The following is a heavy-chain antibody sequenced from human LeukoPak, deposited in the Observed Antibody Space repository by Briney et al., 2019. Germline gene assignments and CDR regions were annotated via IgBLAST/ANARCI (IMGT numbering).Heavy chain of an antibody. CDR2: ISSSSSYI. Sequence: TGGSLRLSCAASGFTFSDHSMNWVRQAPGKGLEWVSSISSSSSYIYYADSMKGRFTISRDNAKNTLFLQMNSLRAEDTAVYYCARDRYYTLDYWGQGTLVTVSS. D-gene: IGHD3-3*01. V-gene: IGHV3-21*01. CDR1: GFTFSDHS. CDR3: ARDRYYTLDY. J-gene: IGHJ4*02.